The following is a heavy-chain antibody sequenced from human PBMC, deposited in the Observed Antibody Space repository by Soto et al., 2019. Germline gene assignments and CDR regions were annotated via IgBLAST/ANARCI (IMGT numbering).Heavy chain of an antibody. CDR3: ARSKDIVVVVAATPYYFDY. CDR1: GGTFSSYA. J-gene: IGHJ4*02. V-gene: IGHV1-69*01. D-gene: IGHD2-15*01. CDR2: IIPIFGTA. Sequence: KVSCKASGGTFSSYAISWVRQAPGQGLEWMGGIIPIFGTANYAQKFQGRVTITADESTSTAYMELSSLRSEDTAVYYCARSKDIVVVVAATPYYFDYWGQGTLVTVSS.